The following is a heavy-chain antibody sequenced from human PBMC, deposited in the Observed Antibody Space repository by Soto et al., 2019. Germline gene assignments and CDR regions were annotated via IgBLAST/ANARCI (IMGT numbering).Heavy chain of an antibody. D-gene: IGHD3-22*01. J-gene: IGHJ4*02. V-gene: IGHV3-23*01. Sequence: GSLRPSCAASGFTFSSYAVSWVRPGPAKGPEWISSISGSGSTIYYADSVKGRFTISADNPKNTLYLQMSSLRAEDTAVYYCAKVFYYYDSSGYYSFASWAQGTLFPAPQ. CDR2: ISGSGSTI. CDR1: GFTFSSYA. CDR3: AKVFYYYDSSGYYSFAS.